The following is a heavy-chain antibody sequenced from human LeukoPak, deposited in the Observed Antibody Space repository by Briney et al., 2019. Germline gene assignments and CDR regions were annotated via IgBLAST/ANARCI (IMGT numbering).Heavy chain of an antibody. CDR1: GGTFSSYA. V-gene: IGHV1-69*04. CDR2: IIPILGIA. J-gene: IGHJ4*02. D-gene: IGHD2-8*01. Sequence: SVKVSCKASGGTFSSYAISWVRQAPGQGLEWMGRIIPILGIANYAQKFQGRVTITADKSTSTAYMELSSLRSEGTAVYYCARPRYCTNGVCYTRSFDYWGQGTLVTVSS. CDR3: ARPRYCTNGVCYTRSFDY.